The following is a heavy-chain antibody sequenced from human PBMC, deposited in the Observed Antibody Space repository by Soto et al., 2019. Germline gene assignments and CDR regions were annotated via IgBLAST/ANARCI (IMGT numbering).Heavy chain of an antibody. V-gene: IGHV4-38-2*02. CDR1: GYSISSGYY. CDR3: ARESADGGSDNWFDP. J-gene: IGHJ5*02. CDR2: IYHSGST. Sequence: TLSLTCAVSGYSISSGYYWGWIRQPPGKGLEWIGSIYHSGSTYYNPSLKSRVTISVDTSKNQFSLKLSSVTAADTAVYYCARESADGGSDNWFDPWGQGTLVTVSS. D-gene: IGHD2-15*01.